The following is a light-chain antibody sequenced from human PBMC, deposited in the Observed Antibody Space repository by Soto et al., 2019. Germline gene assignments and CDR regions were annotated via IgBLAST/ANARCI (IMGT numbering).Light chain of an antibody. V-gene: IGKV1-39*01. J-gene: IGKJ2*03. CDR3: QQSYGAPG. CDR1: QNIRRL. Sequence: DIQMTQSPSSLSAYVGDRVTITCRASQNIRRLVNWYQQKPGKAPKPLIYGAINLQSGVPPRFRGSGSGTDFNLTISSLQPEDFATYHCQQSYGAPGFGQGTKVEIK. CDR2: GAI.